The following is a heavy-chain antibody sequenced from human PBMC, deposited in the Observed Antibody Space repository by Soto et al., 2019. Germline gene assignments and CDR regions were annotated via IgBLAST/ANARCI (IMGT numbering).Heavy chain of an antibody. CDR3: ARDGYFDL. J-gene: IGHJ2*01. CDR1: GYTFTSYG. CDR2: ISANNGDT. Sequence: QVQLVQSGAEVKKPGASVKVSCTASGYTFTSYGIGWVRKAPGQGLEWMGWISANNGDTNYAQKLQGRVTMTTDTYRSTAYMELRSLRPDDTAVYYCARDGYFDLWGRGTLVTVSS. V-gene: IGHV1-18*01.